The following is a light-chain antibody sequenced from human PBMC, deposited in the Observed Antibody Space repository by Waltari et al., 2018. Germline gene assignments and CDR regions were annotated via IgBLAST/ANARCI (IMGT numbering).Light chain of an antibody. V-gene: IGKV1-39*01. Sequence: DIQMTQSPSSLSAYVGDRFTITCRASQSISSYLNWYQQKPGKAPKLLSYAASSLQSGVPSRFSGSGSGTDFTLTISSLQPEDFATYYCQQSYSTLALTFGGGTKVEIK. CDR2: AAS. CDR1: QSISSY. J-gene: IGKJ4*01. CDR3: QQSYSTLALT.